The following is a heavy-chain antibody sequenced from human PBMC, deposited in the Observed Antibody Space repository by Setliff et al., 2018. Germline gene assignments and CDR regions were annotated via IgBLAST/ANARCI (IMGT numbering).Heavy chain of an antibody. CDR2: IKDSDYST. D-gene: IGHD2-21*02. CDR3: AKDLWPTCGGDCYRPFDY. Sequence: GGSLRLSCVGSGFTISGYAMTWVRQVPGKGLEWISSIKDSDYSTYYADSVKGRFTISRDNSKNTLYLQMNSLRAEDTAVYYCAKDLWPTCGGDCYRPFDYWGQGTLVTVSS. V-gene: IGHV3-23*01. CDR1: GFTISGYA. J-gene: IGHJ4*02.